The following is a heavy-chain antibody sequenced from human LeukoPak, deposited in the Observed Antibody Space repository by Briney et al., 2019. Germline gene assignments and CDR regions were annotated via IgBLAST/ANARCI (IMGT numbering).Heavy chain of an antibody. D-gene: IGHD3-22*01. V-gene: IGHV3-23*01. Sequence: AGGSLRLSCTASGFTFSSSALTWVRQAPGKGLEWVSGIGGGGHSTFYTDSVRGRFAVSRDNSKNTLYLQMNSLRADDTAVYYCSKEYSSSYYWGQQIGVTVSS. CDR2: IGGGGHST. CDR1: GFTFSSSA. J-gene: IGHJ4*02. CDR3: SKEYSSSYY.